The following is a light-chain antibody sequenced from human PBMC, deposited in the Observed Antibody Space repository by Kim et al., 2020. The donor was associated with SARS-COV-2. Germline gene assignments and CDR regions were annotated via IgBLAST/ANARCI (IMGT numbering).Light chain of an antibody. J-gene: IGLJ3*02. CDR2: STN. Sequence: QTVVTQEPSFSVSPGGTVTLTCGLSSGSVSTSYYPSWYQQTPGQAPRTLIYSTNTRSSGVPGRFSGSILGNKAALTITGAHADDESDYYCVLYMGSGLWVFGGGTQLTVL. CDR1: SGSVSTSYY. CDR3: VLYMGSGLWV. V-gene: IGLV8-61*01.